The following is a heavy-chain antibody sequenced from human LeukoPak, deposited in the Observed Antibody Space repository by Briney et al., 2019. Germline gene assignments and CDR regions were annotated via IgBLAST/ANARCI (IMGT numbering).Heavy chain of an antibody. D-gene: IGHD3-22*01. CDR2: IYYSGST. J-gene: IGHJ6*03. Sequence: SETLSLTCTASGGSISSYYWSWIRQPPGKGLEWIGYIYYSGSTNYNPSLKSRVTISVDTSKNQFSLKLSSVTAADTAVYYCARWKSYYYDSSGYTYYYYYMDVWGKGTTVTVSS. CDR3: ARWKSYYYDSSGYTYYYYYMDV. V-gene: IGHV4-59*01. CDR1: GGSISSYY.